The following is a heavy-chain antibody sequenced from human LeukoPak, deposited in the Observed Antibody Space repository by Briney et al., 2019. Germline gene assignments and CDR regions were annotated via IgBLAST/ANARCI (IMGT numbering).Heavy chain of an antibody. D-gene: IGHD3/OR15-3a*01. J-gene: IGHJ4*02. Sequence: PSETLSLTCTVSGGSISSSSYYWGWIRQPPGKGLEWIGSIYYSGSPYYNPSLKSRVTISVDTSKNQFSLKVISVTAADTAVYYRARWRTARTGFDYWGQGTLVTVSS. CDR2: IYYSGSP. V-gene: IGHV4-39*01. CDR3: ARWRTARTGFDY. CDR1: GGSISSSSYY.